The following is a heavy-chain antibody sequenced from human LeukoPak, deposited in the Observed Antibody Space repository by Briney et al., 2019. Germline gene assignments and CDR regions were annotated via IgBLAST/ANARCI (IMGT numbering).Heavy chain of an antibody. CDR2: ITSGSSYI. J-gene: IGHJ6*03. Sequence: GGSLRLSCAASGFTFSSYNMNWVRQAPGKGLEWVSSITSGSSYIYYADSVKGRFTISRDNAKNSLYLQMNSLRAEDTAVYYCARVLSGRGSLYDYYYYMDVWGKGTTVTISS. CDR3: ARVLSGRGSLYDYYYYMDV. D-gene: IGHD3-10*01. V-gene: IGHV3-21*04. CDR1: GFTFSSYN.